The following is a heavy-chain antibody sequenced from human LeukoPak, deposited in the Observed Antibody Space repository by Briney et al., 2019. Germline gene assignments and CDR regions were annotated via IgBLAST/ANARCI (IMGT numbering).Heavy chain of an antibody. CDR1: GFTFSSYA. J-gene: IGHJ4*02. Sequence: PGGSLRLSCAASGFTFSSYAMPWVRQAPGKGREYVSAISSNGGSTYYANSVKGRFTISRDNSKNTLYLQMGSLRAEDMAVYYCARRAVVPAARLYYFDYWGQGTLVTVSS. D-gene: IGHD2-2*01. CDR3: ARRAVVPAARLYYFDY. CDR2: ISSNGGST. V-gene: IGHV3-64*01.